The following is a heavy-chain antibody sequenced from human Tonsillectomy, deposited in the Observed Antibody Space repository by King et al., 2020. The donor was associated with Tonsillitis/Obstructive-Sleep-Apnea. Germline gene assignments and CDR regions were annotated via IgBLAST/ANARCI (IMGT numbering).Heavy chain of an antibody. CDR1: GGAISSSSYY. V-gene: IGHV4-39*01. CDR3: ARLLYSSSWSHGYYYMDV. CDR2: IFYSGNT. Sequence: QLQESGPGLVKPSETLSLSCTVSGGAISSSSYYWGWIRQPPGKGLEWIGSIFYSGNTSYNPSLKSRVTISVETSKNQFSLKVSSVTASDTAFYYCARLLYSSSWSHGYYYMDVWGKGTTVTVSS. J-gene: IGHJ6*03. D-gene: IGHD6-13*01.